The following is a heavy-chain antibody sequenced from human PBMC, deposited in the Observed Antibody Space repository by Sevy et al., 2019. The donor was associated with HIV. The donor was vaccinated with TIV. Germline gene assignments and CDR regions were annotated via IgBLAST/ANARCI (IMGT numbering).Heavy chain of an antibody. Sequence: GGSLRLSCAASGFTFSGYWMSWVRQAPGKGLEWVANIKQDGSEKYYVDSVKGRFTISRDNAKNSLYLQMNSLRAEDTAVYYCAREIPYSSSWYEICYFDYWGQGTLVTVSS. J-gene: IGHJ4*02. CDR3: AREIPYSSSWYEICYFDY. CDR1: GFTFSGYW. D-gene: IGHD6-13*01. V-gene: IGHV3-7*01. CDR2: IKQDGSEK.